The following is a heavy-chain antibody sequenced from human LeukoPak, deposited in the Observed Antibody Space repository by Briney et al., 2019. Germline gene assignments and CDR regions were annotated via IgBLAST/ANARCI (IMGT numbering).Heavy chain of an antibody. V-gene: IGHV1-24*01. CDR1: GYTLTELS. J-gene: IGHJ4*02. CDR3: ATIDGHYDSSGY. Sequence: ASVKVSCKVSGYTLTELSMHWVRQAPGKGLEWMGGFDPEDGETIYAQKFQGRVTMTGDTSTDTAYMELSSLRSEDTAVYYCATIDGHYDSSGYWGQGTLVIVSS. CDR2: FDPEDGET. D-gene: IGHD3-22*01.